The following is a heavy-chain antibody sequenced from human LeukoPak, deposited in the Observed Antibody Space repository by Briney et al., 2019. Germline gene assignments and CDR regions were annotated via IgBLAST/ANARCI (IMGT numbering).Heavy chain of an antibody. V-gene: IGHV4-39*07. J-gene: IGHJ4*02. CDR1: GGSISSSSSY. D-gene: IGHD3-16*01. CDR2: IYTSGNT. CDR3: ATQQGGFDY. Sequence: SETLSLTYTVSGGSISSSSSYWGWIRQPPGKGLEWIGRIYTSGNTNYNPSLKSRVIISLDTSKNQFSLKLSSVTAADTAVYYCATQQGGFDYWGQGTLVTVSS.